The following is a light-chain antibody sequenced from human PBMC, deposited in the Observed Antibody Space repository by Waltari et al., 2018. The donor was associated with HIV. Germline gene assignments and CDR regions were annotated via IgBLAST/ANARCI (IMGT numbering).Light chain of an antibody. CDR2: DVN. CDR3: CSYTTSGTWV. V-gene: IGLV2-14*03. J-gene: IGLJ3*02. Sequence: QSALTQPASVSGSPGQSITVSCSGTASDLRAYNYVSWFQQHPDKAPQLLIFDVNKRPSGVSNRFSGSKSGITASLTISGLQPDDEADYFCCSYTTSGTWVFGGGTRVTVL. CDR1: ASDLRAYNY.